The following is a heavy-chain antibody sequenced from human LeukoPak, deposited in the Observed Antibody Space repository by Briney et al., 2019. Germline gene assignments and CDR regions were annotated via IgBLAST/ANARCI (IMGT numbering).Heavy chain of an antibody. CDR1: GLTFSSYS. Sequence: PGGSLRLSCAASGLTFSSYSMNWVRQAPGKGLEWVSSINYSGTNMYYADSVKGRFTISRDNAKNSLFLQMNSLRPEDTAVYYCVTSGCSGATCYFYFDYWGQGTLVTVSS. CDR3: VTSGCSGATCYFYFDY. J-gene: IGHJ4*02. CDR2: INYSGTNM. V-gene: IGHV3-21*01. D-gene: IGHD2-15*01.